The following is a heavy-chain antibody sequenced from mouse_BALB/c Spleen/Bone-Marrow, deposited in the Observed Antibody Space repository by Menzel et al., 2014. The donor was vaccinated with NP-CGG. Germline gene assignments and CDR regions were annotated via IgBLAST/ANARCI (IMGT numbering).Heavy chain of an antibody. CDR3: ARDRNNDTNWYFDV. Sequence: EVMLVESGGGLVQPGGSLRLSCATSGFTFTDYYMSWVRQPPGKALEWLGFIRNKAKGYTTEYIPSVKGRFTISRDNSLSILYLQMNTLRAEDSATYYCARDRNNDTNWYFDVWGAGTTVTVSS. J-gene: IGHJ1*01. D-gene: IGHD2-12*01. V-gene: IGHV7-3*02. CDR1: GFTFTDYY. CDR2: IRNKAKGYTT.